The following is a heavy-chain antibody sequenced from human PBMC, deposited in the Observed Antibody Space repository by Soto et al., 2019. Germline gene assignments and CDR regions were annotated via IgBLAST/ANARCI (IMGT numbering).Heavy chain of an antibody. V-gene: IGHV3-30*18. Sequence: QVQLVESGGGVVQPGRSLRLSCAASGFTFSSYGMHWVRQAPGKGLEWVAVISYDGSNKYYADSVKGRFTISRDNSKNTLYLQMNSLRAEDTAVYYCAKDIGPSLDPGDYYGMDVWGQGTTVTVSS. J-gene: IGHJ6*02. D-gene: IGHD1-1*01. CDR2: ISYDGSNK. CDR3: AKDIGPSLDPGDYYGMDV. CDR1: GFTFSSYG.